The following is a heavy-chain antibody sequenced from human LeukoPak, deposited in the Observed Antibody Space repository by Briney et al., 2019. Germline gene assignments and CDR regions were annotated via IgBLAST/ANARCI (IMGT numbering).Heavy chain of an antibody. D-gene: IGHD5-12*01. CDR1: GFTFSSSS. J-gene: IGHJ4*02. V-gene: IGHV3-23*01. CDR3: AKEIFSGLLYIDY. Sequence: GGSLRLSCAATGFTFSSSSISWVRQAPGKGLEWVSAITDAVGSTHYADSVKGRFTISSDNSKNTVYLQMNSLRPEDMAVYYCAKEIFSGLLYIDYWGQGTLVTVSS. CDR2: ITDAVGST.